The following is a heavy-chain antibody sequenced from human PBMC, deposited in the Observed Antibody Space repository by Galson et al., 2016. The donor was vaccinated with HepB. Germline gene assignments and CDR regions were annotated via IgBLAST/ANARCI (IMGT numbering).Heavy chain of an antibody. D-gene: IGHD2-21*02. CDR2: LVPIVNLA. V-gene: IGHV1-69*02. CDR3: ASSLVPTARRFDP. Sequence: SVKVSCKASGGTFGTYTLNWLRQAPGKGPEWMGRLVPIVNLANYVQRLQGRLTITADTSTSTTYMELTSLTSEDTAIYYCASSLVPTARRFDPWGQGTLVTVSS. CDR1: GGTFGTYT. J-gene: IGHJ5*02.